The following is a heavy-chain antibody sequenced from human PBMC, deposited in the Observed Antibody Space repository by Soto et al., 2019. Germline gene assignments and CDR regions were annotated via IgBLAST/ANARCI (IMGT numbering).Heavy chain of an antibody. D-gene: IGHD6-19*01. CDR1: GLTFSDYA. CDR2: VSHDGRNT. V-gene: IGHV3-30*18. CDR3: AKGGRQWLVTSDFNY. Sequence: VQLVESGGGVVQPGRSLRISCAASGLTFSDYAMHWVRQAPGKGLEWVAVVSHDGRNTHYADSVKGRFTISRDSSKNTVSLEMTSLRAEDTAVYYCAKGGRQWLVTSDFNYWGQGALVTVSS. J-gene: IGHJ4*02.